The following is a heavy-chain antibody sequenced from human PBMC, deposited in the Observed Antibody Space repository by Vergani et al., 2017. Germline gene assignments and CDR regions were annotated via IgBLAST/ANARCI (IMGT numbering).Heavy chain of an antibody. CDR1: GYSISSGYY. V-gene: IGHV3-30*02. CDR2: IRSDESRR. Sequence: QVQLQESGPGLVKPSETLSLTCAVSGYSISSGYYWGWVRQAPGKGLEWVASIRSDESRRYYGDSMEGPFTISRDNSKNTLYLQMKSLRPEDTAVYYCAKEGGGYCSGGTCYPEYWGQGTLVIVSS. CDR3: AKEGGGYCSGGTCYPEY. J-gene: IGHJ4*02. D-gene: IGHD2-15*01.